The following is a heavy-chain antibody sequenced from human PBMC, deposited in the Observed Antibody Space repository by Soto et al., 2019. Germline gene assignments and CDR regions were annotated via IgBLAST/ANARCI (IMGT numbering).Heavy chain of an antibody. V-gene: IGHV5-51*01. CDR2: IDPGDSDT. Sequence: GESLKISCKGSGYSFTTYWIAWVRQMPGKGLEWMGIIDPGDSDTTYSPSFQGQATISADKSISTAYMQWNSLKASDTAMYYCARLTPGIAPGGRYFDYWGQGTLVTSPQ. CDR3: ARLTPGIAPGGRYFDY. J-gene: IGHJ4*02. D-gene: IGHD6-13*01. CDR1: GYSFTTYW.